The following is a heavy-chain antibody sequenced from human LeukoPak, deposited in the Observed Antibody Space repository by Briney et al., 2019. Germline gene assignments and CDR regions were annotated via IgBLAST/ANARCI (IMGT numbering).Heavy chain of an antibody. CDR1: GGSISSYY. CDR3: ARSALGATGWYFDL. D-gene: IGHD1-26*01. Sequence: PSETLSLTCTVSGGSISSYYWSWIRQPPGKGLEWIGYIYYSGSTNYNPSLKSRVTISVDTSKNQFSLKLSSVTAADTAVYYCARSALGATGWYFDLWGRGTLVTVSS. V-gene: IGHV4-59*01. CDR2: IYYSGST. J-gene: IGHJ2*01.